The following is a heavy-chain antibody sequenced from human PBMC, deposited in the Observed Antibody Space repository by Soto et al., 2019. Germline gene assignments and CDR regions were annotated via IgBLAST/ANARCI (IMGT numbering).Heavy chain of an antibody. Sequence: GGSLRLSCTVSGFTFDTFGITWVRQAPGRGLEYVAHIGRTGAGTRYADSVKGRFTLSRDNAKNSLYLQMNSLTVEDTAVYYCARGTDRLIVTTPRTDFWGQGTLVPVSP. CDR1: GFTFDTFG. V-gene: IGHV3-48*04. D-gene: IGHD5-12*01. CDR3: ARGTDRLIVTTPRTDF. CDR2: IGRTGAGT. J-gene: IGHJ4*02.